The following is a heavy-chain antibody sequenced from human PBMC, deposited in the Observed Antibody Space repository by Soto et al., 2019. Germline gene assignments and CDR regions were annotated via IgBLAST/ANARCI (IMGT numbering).Heavy chain of an antibody. Sequence: SGPTLVNPTQTLTLTCSFSGFSLSSREMAVGWIRQPPGKALEWLALVYWDGDERYRPSLNNRLTITKDTSKNQVVLLMTNVDPVDTGECYCAHFNASPRVPIAGFDVWGQGTTVTVSS. J-gene: IGHJ3*01. V-gene: IGHV2-5*02. CDR1: GFSLSSREMA. CDR3: AHFNASPRVPIAGFDV. D-gene: IGHD3-16*01. CDR2: VYWDGDE.